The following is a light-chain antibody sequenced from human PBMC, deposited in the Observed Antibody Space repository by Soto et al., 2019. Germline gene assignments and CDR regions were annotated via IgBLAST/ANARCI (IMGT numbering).Light chain of an antibody. J-gene: IGLJ1*01. V-gene: IGLV2-14*03. CDR1: SSDVGRYNY. Sequence: QSALTQPASVSGSPGQSITISCTGTSSDVGRYNYVSWYQQHPGKAPKLIISDVTDRPSGVSNRFSGSKSGSTASLTISXXXXXXXXDYYCNSYTGTSARYVFGTGTKLTVL. CDR2: DVT. CDR3: NSYTGTSARYV.